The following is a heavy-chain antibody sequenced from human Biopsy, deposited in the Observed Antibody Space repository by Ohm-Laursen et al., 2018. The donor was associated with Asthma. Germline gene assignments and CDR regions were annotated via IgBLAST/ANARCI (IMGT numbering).Heavy chain of an antibody. D-gene: IGHD3-3*02. CDR3: ARTFHFWSPYHAEHYHL. CDR1: GFTFGDYW. CDR2: IKHDGSEN. V-gene: IGHV3-7*01. Sequence: SLRLSCSASGFTFGDYWMSWVRQVPGRGLEWVANIKHDGSENNHVDSLKGRFTISRDNAKNSLYLQMNSLRAEDTAVYYCARTFHFWSPYHAEHYHLWGQGTLVTVSS. J-gene: IGHJ1*01.